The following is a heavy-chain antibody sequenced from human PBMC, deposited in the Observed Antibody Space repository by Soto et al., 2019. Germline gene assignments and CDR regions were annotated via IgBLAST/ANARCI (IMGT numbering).Heavy chain of an antibody. J-gene: IGHJ6*03. Sequence: ASVKVSCKASGYTFTSYGISWVRQAPGQGLEWMGWISAYNGNTNYAQKLQGRVTMTTDTSTSTAYMELRSLRSDDTAVYYCARDGDPYPGRRYYYYYMDVWGKGTTVTVSS. CDR2: ISAYNGNT. V-gene: IGHV1-18*01. CDR1: GYTFTSYG. CDR3: ARDGDPYPGRRYYYYYMDV. D-gene: IGHD3-10*01.